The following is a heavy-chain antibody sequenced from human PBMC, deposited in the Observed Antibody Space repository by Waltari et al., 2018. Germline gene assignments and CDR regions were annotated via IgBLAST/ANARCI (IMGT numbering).Heavy chain of an antibody. Sequence: QVQLVQSGTEVRKPGASVTVSCKASGYPFTVHFIHWVRRAPGQGLEWMGYINPNTGGTKYAPRFAGRVSLTRDTSTATAYMELSGLTPDDTARYYCARVSFRYFDWFQWWGQGTLVSVSS. J-gene: IGHJ1*01. CDR2: INPNTGGT. D-gene: IGHD3-9*01. CDR1: GYPFTVHF. V-gene: IGHV1-2*02. CDR3: ARVSFRYFDWFQW.